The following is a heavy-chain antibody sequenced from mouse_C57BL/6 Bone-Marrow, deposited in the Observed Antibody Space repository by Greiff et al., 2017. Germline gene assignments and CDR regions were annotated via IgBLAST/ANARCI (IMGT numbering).Heavy chain of an antibody. CDR2: INSDGGST. V-gene: IGHV5-2*01. CDR3: ARQRGHDGGYAMDY. J-gene: IGHJ4*01. D-gene: IGHD2-2*01. CDR1: EYEFPSHD. Sequence: EVKVVESGGGLVQPGESLKLSCESNEYEFPSHDMSWVRKTPEKRLELVAAINSDGGSTYYPDTMERRFIISRDNTKKTLYLQMSSLRSEDTALYYCARQRGHDGGYAMDYWGQGTSVTVSS.